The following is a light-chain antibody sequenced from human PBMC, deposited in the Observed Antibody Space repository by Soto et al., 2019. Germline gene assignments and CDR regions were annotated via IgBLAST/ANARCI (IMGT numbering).Light chain of an antibody. V-gene: IGKV3D-20*02. CDR3: QHRINWPLT. Sequence: EIVLTQSPGTLSLSPGETATLSCRASQSVSSSYLAWYQQKPGQAPRLLIYGASSRATGIPDRFSGSGSGTDFTLTITSLEPEDFAVYYCQHRINWPLTFGGGTKVDIK. J-gene: IGKJ4*01. CDR2: GAS. CDR1: QSVSSSY.